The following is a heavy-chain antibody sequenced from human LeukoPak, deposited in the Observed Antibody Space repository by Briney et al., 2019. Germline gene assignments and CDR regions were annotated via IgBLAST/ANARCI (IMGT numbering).Heavy chain of an antibody. Sequence: ASVKVSCKASGYTFTGYYMHWVRQAPGQGLEWMGWINPNSGDTKYAQKFQGRVTMTRDTSISTAYMELTRLRSDDSAVYYCARGETEKTGTRPDAFDIWGQGTMVTVSS. CDR3: ARGETEKTGTRPDAFDI. J-gene: IGHJ3*02. D-gene: IGHD6-13*01. CDR1: GYTFTGYY. CDR2: INPNSGDT. V-gene: IGHV1-2*02.